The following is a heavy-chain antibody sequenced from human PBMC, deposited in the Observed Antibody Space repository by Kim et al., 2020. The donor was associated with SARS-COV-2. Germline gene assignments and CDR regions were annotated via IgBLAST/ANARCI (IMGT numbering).Heavy chain of an antibody. Sequence: SVKVSCKASGGTFSSYAISWVRQAPGQGLEWMGRIIPILGIANYAQKFQGRVTITADKSTSTAYMELSSLRSEDTAVYYCARDSVMATITPYYYYGMDVWGQGTTVTVSS. CDR2: IIPILGIA. D-gene: IGHD5-12*01. CDR1: GGTFSSYA. CDR3: ARDSVMATITPYYYYGMDV. J-gene: IGHJ6*02. V-gene: IGHV1-69*04.